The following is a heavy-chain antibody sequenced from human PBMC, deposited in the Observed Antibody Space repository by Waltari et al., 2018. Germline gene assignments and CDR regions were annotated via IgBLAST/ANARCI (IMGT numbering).Heavy chain of an antibody. CDR1: GGSISSSSYY. V-gene: IGHV4-39*01. Sequence: QLQLQESGPGLVKPSETLSLTCTVSGGSISSSSYYWGWIRQPPGKGLEWIGSIYYSGSTYYNPSLKSRVTISVDTSKNQFSLKLSSVTAADTAVYYCASYYDFWSGYSGIAVAGTGYWGQGTLVTVSS. J-gene: IGHJ4*02. D-gene: IGHD3-3*01. CDR2: IYYSGST. CDR3: ASYYDFWSGYSGIAVAGTGY.